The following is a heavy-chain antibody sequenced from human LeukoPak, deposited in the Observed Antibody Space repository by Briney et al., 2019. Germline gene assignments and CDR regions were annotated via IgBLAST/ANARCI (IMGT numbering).Heavy chain of an antibody. CDR1: GGLISNYY. CDR3: ARYEVAGGKFDY. J-gene: IGHJ4*02. CDR2: TYLSGST. D-gene: IGHD3-16*01. Sequence: SKTLSLTCVVSGGLISNYYWSWIRQSPGKGLEWIGYTYLSGSTNYNPSLKSRLIISVDTSKNQFSLRLSSVTAADTAVYYCARYEVAGGKFDYWGQGIRVTVSS. V-gene: IGHV4-59*01.